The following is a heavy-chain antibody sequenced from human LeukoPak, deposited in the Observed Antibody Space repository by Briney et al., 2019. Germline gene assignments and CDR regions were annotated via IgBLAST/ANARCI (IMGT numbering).Heavy chain of an antibody. CDR1: GGSISSYY. J-gene: IGHJ6*03. V-gene: IGHV4-59*01. CDR2: IYYSGST. D-gene: IGHD3-10*02. Sequence: PSETLSLTCTVSGGSISSYYWSWIRQPPGKGLEWIGYIYYSGSTNYNPSLKSRVTISVDTSKNQFSLKLSSVTAADTAVYYCAGGVFGELRYYYYYYMDVWGKGTTVTISS. CDR3: AGGVFGELRYYYYYYMDV.